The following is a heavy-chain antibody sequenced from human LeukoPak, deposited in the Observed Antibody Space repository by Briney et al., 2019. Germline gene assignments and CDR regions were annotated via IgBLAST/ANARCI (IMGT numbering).Heavy chain of an antibody. J-gene: IGHJ3*01. V-gene: IGHV3-7*01. CDR3: ARDVGYSYGPKYDAFDL. CDR2: IGQDGRLI. CDR1: GFAFSRYW. D-gene: IGHD6-13*01. Sequence: GDSLRLSCAASGFAFSRYWISWVRQAPGKGLEWLANIGQDGRLINYADSVKGRFTISRDNAENLLYLQMDSLRGEDTAVYFCARDVGYSYGPKYDAFDLWGQGTMVTVSA.